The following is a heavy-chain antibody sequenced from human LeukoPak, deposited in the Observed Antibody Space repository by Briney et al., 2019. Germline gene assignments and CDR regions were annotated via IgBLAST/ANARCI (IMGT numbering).Heavy chain of an antibody. CDR2: ISGSGGST. Sequence: PGGSLRLSCAASGFTFSSYAMSWVRQAPGKGLEWVSAISGSGGSTYYADSVKGRFTISRDNSKNTLYLQMNSLRAEDTAVYYCATLRGGGFYYYYYGMDVWGQGTTVTVSS. V-gene: IGHV3-23*01. CDR3: ATLRGGGFYYYYYGMDV. D-gene: IGHD3-10*01. J-gene: IGHJ6*02. CDR1: GFTFSSYA.